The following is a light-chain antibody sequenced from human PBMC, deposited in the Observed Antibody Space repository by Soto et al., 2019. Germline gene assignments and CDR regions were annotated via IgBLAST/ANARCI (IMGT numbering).Light chain of an antibody. CDR3: QQSYGTPWT. CDR1: QSISNY. J-gene: IGKJ1*01. Sequence: IHMTQSPSSLSASVGGRVTITCRASQSISNYLNWYQQKPGKAPKLLIYAASSLQSGVPSRFSGSGSGTDFTLTISSLQPEDFASYYCQQSYGTPWTFGQGTKVDIK. CDR2: AAS. V-gene: IGKV1-39*01.